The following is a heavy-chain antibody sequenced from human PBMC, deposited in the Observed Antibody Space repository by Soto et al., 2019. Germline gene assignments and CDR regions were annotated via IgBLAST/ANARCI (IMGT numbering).Heavy chain of an antibody. CDR2: IYYSGST. D-gene: IGHD3-3*01. CDR1: GGSVSSGSYY. J-gene: IGHJ4*02. V-gene: IGHV4-61*01. Sequence: PSETLSLTGTVSGGSVSSGSYYWSWIRQPPGKGLDWIGYIYYSGSTNYNPSLKSRVTISVDTSKNQFSLKLSSVTAADTAVYYCARRSRGIFGVVIHEYFAYSGPGTLVTVSS. CDR3: ARRSRGIFGVVIHEYFAY.